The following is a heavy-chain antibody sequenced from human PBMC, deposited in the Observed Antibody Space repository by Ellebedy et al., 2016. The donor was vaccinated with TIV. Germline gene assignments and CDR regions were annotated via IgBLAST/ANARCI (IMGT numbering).Heavy chain of an antibody. CDR3: AKEVLAV. Sequence: GESLKISCAASGIAFSTYTMDWVRQAPGKGLEWVAGISATGGTTFYSYSVKGRFTISRDNSKDTLYLQMNSLRVDDTAIYYCAKEVLAVWGQGTLVTVSS. D-gene: IGHD6-19*01. CDR1: GIAFSTYT. CDR2: ISATGGTT. V-gene: IGHV3-23*01. J-gene: IGHJ4*02.